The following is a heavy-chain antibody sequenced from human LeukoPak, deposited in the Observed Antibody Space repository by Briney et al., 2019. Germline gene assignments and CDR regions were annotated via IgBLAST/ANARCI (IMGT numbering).Heavy chain of an antibody. J-gene: IGHJ5*02. CDR3: ARSSAGGRITIFGVVMDTPFDP. D-gene: IGHD3-3*01. CDR2: IIPIFGTA. Sequence: SVKVSCKASGGTFSSYAISWVRQAPGQGLEWMGGIIPIFGTANCAQKFQGRVTITTDESTSTAYMELSSLRSEDTAVYYCARSSAGGRITIFGVVMDTPFDPWGQGTLVTVSS. V-gene: IGHV1-69*05. CDR1: GGTFSSYA.